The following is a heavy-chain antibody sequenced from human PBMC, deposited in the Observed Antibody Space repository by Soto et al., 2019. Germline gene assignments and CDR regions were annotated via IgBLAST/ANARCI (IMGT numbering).Heavy chain of an antibody. V-gene: IGHV4-30-2*01. D-gene: IGHD3-10*01. Sequence: SETLSLTCGVSGGSVSSGDFSWAWIRHPPGKGLEWIGHTYHSGNDKYNPSLRSRVTISLYTSKNEFSLKLRSVTAADTAVYYCASGPPAMFAVESTAAGGSGTDAFDIWGQGPLVTVSS. J-gene: IGHJ3*02. CDR3: ASGPPAMFAVESTAAGGSGTDAFDI. CDR2: TYHSGND. CDR1: GGSVSSGDFS.